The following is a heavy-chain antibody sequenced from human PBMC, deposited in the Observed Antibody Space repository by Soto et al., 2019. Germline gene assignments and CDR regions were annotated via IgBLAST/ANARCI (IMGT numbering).Heavy chain of an antibody. V-gene: IGHV3-33*01. Sequence: QVQLVESGGGVVQPGRSLRLSCAASGFTFSSYGMHWVRQAPGKGLEWVAVIWYDGSNKYYADSVKDRFTISRDNSKNTLYLQMNSLRAEDTAVYYCARDPRIGGSCFLPGYWGQGTLVTVSS. D-gene: IGHD2-15*01. CDR2: IWYDGSNK. CDR1: GFTFSSYG. J-gene: IGHJ4*02. CDR3: ARDPRIGGSCFLPGY.